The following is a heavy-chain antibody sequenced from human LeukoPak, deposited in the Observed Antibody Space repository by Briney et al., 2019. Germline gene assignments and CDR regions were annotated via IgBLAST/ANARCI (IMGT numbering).Heavy chain of an antibody. CDR1: GFTSSSYV. Sequence: GGSLRLSCAASGFTSSSYVMSWVRQAPGKGLEWVSTISGSGATTYYANSVKGRFTISRDNSKNTLYLQMNSLRAEDTAVYYCANRMAGSNFFEYWGQGTLVTVSS. CDR3: ANRMAGSNFFEY. D-gene: IGHD2-8*01. J-gene: IGHJ4*02. CDR2: ISGSGATT. V-gene: IGHV3-23*01.